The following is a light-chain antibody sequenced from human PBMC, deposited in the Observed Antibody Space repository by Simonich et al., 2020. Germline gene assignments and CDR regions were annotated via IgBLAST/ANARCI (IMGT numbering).Light chain of an antibody. CDR2: WAS. Sequence: DIVMTQSPDSLAVSLGERATINCKSSQSVLYSSNNTNYLAWHQQKPGKPPKLLIYWASTRESGVPDRFSGRGSGTDFTLTISSLQAEDVAVYYCQQYYSTPYTFGQGTKLEIK. V-gene: IGKV4-1*01. J-gene: IGKJ2*01. CDR3: QQYYSTPYT. CDR1: QSVLYSSNNTNY.